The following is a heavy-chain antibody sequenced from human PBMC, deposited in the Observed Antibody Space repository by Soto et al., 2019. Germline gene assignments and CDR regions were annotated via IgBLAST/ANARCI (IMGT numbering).Heavy chain of an antibody. CDR2: IYYSGST. D-gene: IGHD3-10*01. Sequence: SETLSLTCTVSGGSISSYYWSWIRQPPGKGLEWIGYIYYSGSTNYNPSLKSRVTISVDTSKNQFSLKLSSVTAADTAVYYCARALWFGEISYFDYWGQGILVTVSS. V-gene: IGHV4-59*01. CDR3: ARALWFGEISYFDY. J-gene: IGHJ4*02. CDR1: GGSISSYY.